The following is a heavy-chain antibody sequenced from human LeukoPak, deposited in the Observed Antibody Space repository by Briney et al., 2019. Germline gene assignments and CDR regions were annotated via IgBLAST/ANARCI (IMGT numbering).Heavy chain of an antibody. V-gene: IGHV4-59*01. CDR3: ARGGGGGLGPFDN. D-gene: IGHD2-15*01. J-gene: IGHJ4*02. CDR1: GGSISSYY. CDR2: IYYSGST. Sequence: PSETLSLTCTVSGGSISSYYWSWIRQPPGKGLEWIGYIYYSGSTNYNPSLKSRVTISVDTSKNQFSLKLSSVTAADTAVYYCARGGGGGLGPFDNWGQGTLVTVSS.